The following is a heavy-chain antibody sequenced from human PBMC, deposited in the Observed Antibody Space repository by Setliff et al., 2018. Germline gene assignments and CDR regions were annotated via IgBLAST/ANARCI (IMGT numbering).Heavy chain of an antibody. CDR1: GGTSSSYA. V-gene: IGHV1-69*13. CDR2: IIPIFGTA. J-gene: IGHJ4*02. Sequence: GASVKVSCKASGGTSSSYAISWVRQAPGQGLEWMGGIIPIFGTANYAQKFQGRVTITADESASTAYMELSSLRFEDTAVYYCARVQQLGTFDYWGQGTLVIVAS. D-gene: IGHD6-13*01. CDR3: ARVQQLGTFDY.